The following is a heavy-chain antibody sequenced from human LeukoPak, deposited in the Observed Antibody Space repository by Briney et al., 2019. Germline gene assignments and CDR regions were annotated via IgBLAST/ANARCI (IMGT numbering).Heavy chain of an antibody. D-gene: IGHD3-9*01. V-gene: IGHV1-2*02. CDR2: INPNSGCT. J-gene: IGHJ3*02. CDR3: ARSLRYFDWFMAFDI. CDR1: GYTFTGYY. Sequence: GASVKVSCKASGYTFTGYYLHWVGQAPGQGREWMGWINPNSGCTNYAQKFQARVTMTRDTSTRTAYMALSRLRSDDTAVYYCARSLRYFDWFMAFDIWGQGTMVTVSS.